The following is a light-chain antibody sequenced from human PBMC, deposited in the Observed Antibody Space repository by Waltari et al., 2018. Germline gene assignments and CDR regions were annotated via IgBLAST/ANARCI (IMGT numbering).Light chain of an antibody. CDR2: WAS. CDR1: QSILYNSNDKNY. J-gene: IGKJ1*01. Sequence: DIVMTQSPDSLAVSLGERATINCKSRQSILYNSNDKNYLAWYQQKPGQPPKLLIYWASTRQSGVPDRFSGSGSGTDFTLTISSLQAEDVAVYYCQQYYRSRTFGQGTKVEI. V-gene: IGKV4-1*01. CDR3: QQYYRSRT.